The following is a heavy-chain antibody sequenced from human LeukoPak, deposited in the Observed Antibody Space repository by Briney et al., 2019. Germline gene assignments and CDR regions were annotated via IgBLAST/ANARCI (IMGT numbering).Heavy chain of an antibody. J-gene: IGHJ4*02. CDR2: ISAYNGNT. V-gene: IGHV1-18*01. CDR1: GYTFTSYG. D-gene: IGHD3-22*01. CDR3: ARELGYYDSSGYYPDY. Sequence: ASVKVSCKASGYTFTSYGISWVRQAPGQGLEWMGWISAYNGNTNYAQKLQGRVTMTTDTPTSTAYMELRSLRSDDTAVYYCARELGYYDSSGYYPDYWGQGTLVTVSS.